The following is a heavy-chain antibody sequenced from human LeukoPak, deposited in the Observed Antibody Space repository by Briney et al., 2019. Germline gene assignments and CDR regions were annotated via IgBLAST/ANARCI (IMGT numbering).Heavy chain of an antibody. CDR1: GFIFSNYA. CDR3: ARVVYDFWSVYDY. V-gene: IGHV3-23*01. Sequence: PGGSLRLSCAVSGFIFSNYAMNWVRQAPGKGLEWVSAISGSGGSTYYADSVKGRFTISRDNSKNTLYLQMNSLRAEDTALYYCARVVYDFWSVYDYWGQGTLVTVSS. D-gene: IGHD3-3*01. J-gene: IGHJ4*02. CDR2: ISGSGGST.